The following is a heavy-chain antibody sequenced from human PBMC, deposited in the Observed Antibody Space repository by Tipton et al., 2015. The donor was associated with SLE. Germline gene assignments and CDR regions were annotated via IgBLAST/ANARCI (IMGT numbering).Heavy chain of an antibody. CDR3: ARAVGAPYYFDY. CDR2: ISSSGSTI. CDR1: GFTFSSSW. J-gene: IGHJ4*02. V-gene: IGHV3-48*03. D-gene: IGHD3-16*01. Sequence: SLRLSCAASGFTFSSSWMNWVRQAPGKGLEWVSYISSSGSTIYYADSVKGRFTISRDNAKNSLYLQMNSLRAEDTAVYYCARAVGAPYYFDYWGQGTLVTVSS.